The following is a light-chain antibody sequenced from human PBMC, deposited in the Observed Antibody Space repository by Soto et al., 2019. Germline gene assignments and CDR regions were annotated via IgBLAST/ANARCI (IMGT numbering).Light chain of an antibody. CDR1: QTVGRS. J-gene: IGKJ5*01. CDR2: DAS. Sequence: EIVFTQSPATLSLSPGERATLSCRASQTVGRSLAWYQQKPGQAPRLLISDASNRATGIPARFSGSGSGTDFTLTISSLDSEDFAIYYCQQRYHWPLTSGQRTRLEIK. CDR3: QQRYHWPLT. V-gene: IGKV3-11*01.